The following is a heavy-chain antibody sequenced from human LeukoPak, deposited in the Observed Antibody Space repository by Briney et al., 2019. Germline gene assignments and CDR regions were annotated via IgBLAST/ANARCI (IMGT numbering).Heavy chain of an antibody. J-gene: IGHJ4*02. D-gene: IGHD5-24*01. V-gene: IGHV3-23*01. Sequence: GGSLRLSCAASGFTFSSYAMSWVRQAPGKELEWVSAISGSGGSTYYADSVKGRFTISRDNSKNTLYLQMNSLRAEDTAVYYCAKVWKGQMATIDYWGQGTLVTVSS. CDR1: GFTFSSYA. CDR2: ISGSGGST. CDR3: AKVWKGQMATIDY.